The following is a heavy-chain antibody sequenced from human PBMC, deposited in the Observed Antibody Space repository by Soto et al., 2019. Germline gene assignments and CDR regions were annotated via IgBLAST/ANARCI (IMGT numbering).Heavy chain of an antibody. CDR2: IYYSGST. J-gene: IGHJ6*02. CDR3: ARDAGVGAITYGMDV. Sequence: QVQLQESGPGLVKPSQTLSLTCTVSGGSISSGGYYWRWIRQHPGKGLEWIGYIYYSGSTYYNPSLKSRVTISVDTSKNQFSLKLSSVTAADTAVYYCARDAGVGAITYGMDVWGQGTTVTVSS. CDR1: GGSISSGGYY. V-gene: IGHV4-31*03. D-gene: IGHD1-26*01.